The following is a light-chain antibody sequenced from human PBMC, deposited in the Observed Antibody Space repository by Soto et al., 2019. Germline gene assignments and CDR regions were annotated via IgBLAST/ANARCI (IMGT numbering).Light chain of an antibody. J-gene: IGKJ4*01. V-gene: IGKV3-15*01. CDR1: QSVSSN. CDR2: GAS. Sequence: IVVTHAPATLSVSPGERATLSCRASQSVSSNLAWYQQKPGQAPRLPIYGASTRATGIPARFSGSGSGTEFTLTISSLQSEDFAVYYCQQYNNWPLTFGGGTKVDIK. CDR3: QQYNNWPLT.